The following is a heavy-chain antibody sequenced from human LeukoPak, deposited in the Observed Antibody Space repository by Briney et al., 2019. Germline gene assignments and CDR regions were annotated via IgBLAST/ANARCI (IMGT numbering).Heavy chain of an antibody. CDR3: ARVPYYYDSSGYYLLDAFDI. V-gene: IGHV4-4*07. CDR2: IYTSGST. D-gene: IGHD3-22*01. J-gene: IGHJ3*02. CDR1: GGSISSYY. Sequence: SETLSLTCTVSGGSISSYYWSWIRQPAGKGLEWVGRIYTSGSTNYNPSLKSRVTMSVDTSKNQFSLKLSSVTAADTAVYYCARVPYYYDSSGYYLLDAFDIWGQGTMVTVSS.